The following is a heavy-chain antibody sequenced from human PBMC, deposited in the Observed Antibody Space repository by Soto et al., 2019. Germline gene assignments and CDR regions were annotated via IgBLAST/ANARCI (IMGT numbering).Heavy chain of an antibody. CDR3: ARDHNWIDIGFDT. Sequence: QVQLVQSGAEVKKPGSSVKVSCKASGGTFSSYTISWVRQAPGHGLEWMGRIIPIPGIPNYAQKFQSRVTLTGDKSTNTADMEWTRLTSGDAAVYYCARDHNWIDIGFDTWGHGTVVTVSA. D-gene: IGHD1-1*01. J-gene: IGHJ5*01. CDR2: IIPIPGIP. CDR1: GGTFSSYT. V-gene: IGHV1-69*08.